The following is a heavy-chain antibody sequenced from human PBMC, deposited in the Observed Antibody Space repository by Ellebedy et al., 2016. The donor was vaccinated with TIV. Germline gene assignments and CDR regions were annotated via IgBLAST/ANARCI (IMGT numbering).Heavy chain of an antibody. CDR1: GFTVSSNY. J-gene: IGHJ4*02. CDR3: AREMRSPDWTKSNWYGALDN. CDR2: ISGSTASV. D-gene: IGHD6-13*01. Sequence: GESLKISCAASGFTVSSNYMNWVRQAPGKGLEWVSYISGSTASVYYADSVKGRFTISRDKANNSLYLQMTSLRADDTAVYYCAREMRSPDWTKSNWYGALDNWGQGTLVTVAP. V-gene: IGHV3-48*01.